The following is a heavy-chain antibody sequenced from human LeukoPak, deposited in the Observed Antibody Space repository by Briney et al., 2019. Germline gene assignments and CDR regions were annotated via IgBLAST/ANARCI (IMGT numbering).Heavy chain of an antibody. Sequence: GSLRLSCAVSGFTFSDYAMHWVRQAPGKGLEYVSAISSTGGSTYYANSVKGRFTISRDNSKNTLYLQMGSLRAEDMAVYYCARGPFYCSSTSCYTFDYWGQGTLVTVSS. V-gene: IGHV3-64*01. CDR3: ARGPFYCSSTSCYTFDY. CDR2: ISSTGGST. J-gene: IGHJ4*02. CDR1: GFTFSDYA. D-gene: IGHD2-2*01.